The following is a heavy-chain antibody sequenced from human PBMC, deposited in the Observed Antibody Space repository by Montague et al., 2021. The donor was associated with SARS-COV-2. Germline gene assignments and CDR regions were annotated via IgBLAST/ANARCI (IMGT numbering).Heavy chain of an antibody. Sequence: SETRSLTCAVYGASLSSYYWSWIRQPPGRGLEWIAEINHSGSSNYNPSLKSRVTISIDTSKSHVSLKVRSLTAADTAVYYCARWGGSNWYSYFDHWGRGSLVTVSS. J-gene: IGHJ2*01. CDR3: ARWGGSNWYSYFDH. CDR2: INHSGSS. V-gene: IGHV4-34*01. D-gene: IGHD6-13*01. CDR1: GASLSSYY.